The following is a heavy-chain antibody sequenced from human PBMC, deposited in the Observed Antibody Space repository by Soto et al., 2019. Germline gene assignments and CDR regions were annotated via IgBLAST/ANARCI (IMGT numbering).Heavy chain of an antibody. J-gene: IGHJ3*01. V-gene: IGHV3-23*01. Sequence: EVQLLESGGGLVQPGGSLRLSCAASGYTFSNYAMSWVRQAPGKGLQWVSTIFGSGAPTHYADSVKGRFAISRDNSNITLFLQMNSVKDEDTAVYDCTREASTWGFAFDLWGQGTRVAVSS. CDR2: IFGSGAPT. CDR3: TREASTWGFAFDL. CDR1: GYTFSNYA. D-gene: IGHD3-16*01.